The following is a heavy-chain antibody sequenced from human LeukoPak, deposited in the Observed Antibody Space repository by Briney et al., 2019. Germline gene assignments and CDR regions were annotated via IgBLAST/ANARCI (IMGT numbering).Heavy chain of an antibody. V-gene: IGHV3-53*01. Sequence: GGSLRLSCAASGFTVSSNYMSWVRQAPGKGLEWVSVIYSGGSTYYADSVKGRFTISRDNSKNTLYLQMNSLRGEDTALYYCARDRTVTPGVDFWGQGALVTVSS. CDR2: IYSGGST. CDR3: ARDRTVTPGVDF. J-gene: IGHJ4*02. CDR1: GFTVSSNY. D-gene: IGHD4-17*01.